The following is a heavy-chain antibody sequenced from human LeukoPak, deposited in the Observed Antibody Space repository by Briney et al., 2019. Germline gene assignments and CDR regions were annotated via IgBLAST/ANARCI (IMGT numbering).Heavy chain of an antibody. D-gene: IGHD3-10*01. CDR1: GGSISSYY. J-gene: IGHJ4*02. Sequence: PSETLSLTRTVSGGSISSYYWNWIRQPPGKGLEWIGYIYNSGSTNNNPSLKSRVTISVDTSKEQFSLKLSSVTAADTAVYYCARETPYGSGSYPFDYWGQGILVTVSS. CDR3: ARETPYGSGSYPFDY. CDR2: IYNSGST. V-gene: IGHV4-59*01.